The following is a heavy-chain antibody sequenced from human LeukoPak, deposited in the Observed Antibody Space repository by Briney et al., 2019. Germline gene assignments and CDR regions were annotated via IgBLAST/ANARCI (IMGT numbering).Heavy chain of an antibody. CDR3: ARPGIAATGAFDC. D-gene: IGHD6-13*01. CDR2: IYYSGST. J-gene: IGHJ4*02. Sequence: SETLSLTCTVSGGSISSYYWSWIRQPPGKGLEWIGYIYYSGSTNYNPSLKSRVSIPVDTSKNQFSLNLTSVTAADTAVYFCARPGIAATGAFDCWGQGTLVTVSS. CDR1: GGSISSYY. V-gene: IGHV4-59*08.